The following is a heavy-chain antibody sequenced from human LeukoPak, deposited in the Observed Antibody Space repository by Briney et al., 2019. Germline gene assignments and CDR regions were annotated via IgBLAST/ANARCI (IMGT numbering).Heavy chain of an antibody. J-gene: IGHJ5*02. CDR2: IYYSGST. CDR3: ARGVVVVPAAPSDWFDP. Sequence: SETLSLTCTVSGGSISSYYWSWIRQPPGKGLEWIGYIYYSGSTNYNPSLKGRVTISVDTSKNQFSLELSSVTAADTAVYYCARGVVVVPAAPSDWFDPWGQGTLVTVSS. CDR1: GGSISSYY. V-gene: IGHV4-59*01. D-gene: IGHD2-2*01.